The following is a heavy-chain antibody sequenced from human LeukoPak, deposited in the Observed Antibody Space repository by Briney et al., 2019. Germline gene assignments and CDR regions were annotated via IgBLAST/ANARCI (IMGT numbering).Heavy chain of an antibody. CDR3: ARGLRGVSLYHYFDY. CDR1: GGSISSYY. J-gene: IGHJ4*02. V-gene: IGHV4-59*12. CDR2: IYYSGST. Sequence: KSSETLSLTCTVSGGSISSYYWSWIRQPPGKGLEWIGYIYYSGSTNYNPSLKSRVTISVDTSKNQFSLKLSSVTAADTAVYYCARGLRGVSLYHYFDYWGQGTLVTVSS. D-gene: IGHD3-16*02.